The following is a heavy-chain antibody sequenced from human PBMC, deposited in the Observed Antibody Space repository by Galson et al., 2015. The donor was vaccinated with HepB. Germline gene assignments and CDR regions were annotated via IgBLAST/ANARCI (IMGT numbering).Heavy chain of an antibody. V-gene: IGHV4-61*02. CDR1: GGSISSGSYY. Sequence: TLSLTCTVSGGSISSGSYYCSWIRQPAGKGLEWIGRIYTSGSTNYNPSLKSRVTMSVDTSKNHFSLKLSSVTAADTAVYYCARGRPNHDYSYYYMDVWGKGTTVTVSS. CDR2: IYTSGST. J-gene: IGHJ6*03. CDR3: ARGRPNHDYSYYYMDV.